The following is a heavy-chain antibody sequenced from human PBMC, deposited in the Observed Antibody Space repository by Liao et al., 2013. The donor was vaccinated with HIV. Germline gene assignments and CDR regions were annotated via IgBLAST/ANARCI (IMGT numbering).Heavy chain of an antibody. J-gene: IGHJ4*01. CDR2: IYTGMSTTGTT. CDR3: ARKRTPFYFDF. Sequence: QVRLQESGPGLVKPSQTLSLTCTVSGDLIRRDNYYWTWIRQPAGTGLEWIGHIYTGMSTTGTTNYNPSLKSRVSISADTSSNHVSLKLTSVTAADTAVYFCARKRTPFYFDFWGPEPGRRLL. V-gene: IGHV4-61*02. CDR1: GDLIRRDNYY. D-gene: IGHD1-1*01.